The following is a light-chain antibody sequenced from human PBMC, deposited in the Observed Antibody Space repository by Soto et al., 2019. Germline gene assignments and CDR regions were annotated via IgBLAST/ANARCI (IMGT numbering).Light chain of an antibody. Sequence: EVVLTQSPGTLSLSVGERVTLSCRASQSVSDSYLAWYQQKPGQAPRLLIYSASIRATGIPDRFSGSGSGTDFTLTISRLEPEDFAVYYCQQYGGSPISFGQGTRLETK. V-gene: IGKV3-20*01. J-gene: IGKJ5*01. CDR3: QQYGGSPIS. CDR1: QSVSDSY. CDR2: SAS.